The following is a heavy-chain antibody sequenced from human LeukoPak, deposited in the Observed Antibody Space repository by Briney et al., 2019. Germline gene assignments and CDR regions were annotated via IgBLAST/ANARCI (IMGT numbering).Heavy chain of an antibody. CDR3: ARYVDTTMLT. Sequence: GGSLRLSCAASGFTFRSYGMHWVRQAPGKGLEWVAVISFDGNNIYYADSVKGRFTISRDNAKNSLYLQMNSLRDEDTAVYYCARYVDTTMLTWGQGTLVTVSS. J-gene: IGHJ4*02. CDR2: ISFDGNNI. D-gene: IGHD5-18*01. V-gene: IGHV3-30*03. CDR1: GFTFRSYG.